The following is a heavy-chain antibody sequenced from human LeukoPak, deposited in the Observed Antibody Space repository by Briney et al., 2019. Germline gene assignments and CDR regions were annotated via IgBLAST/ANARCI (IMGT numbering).Heavy chain of an antibody. D-gene: IGHD2-2*01. Sequence: FSDSVVGTYYADSVKGRFTISTDNTKTTLYLQMNSLRAEDTAVYYCAKSAATWDTYFVYWGQGTLVTVSS. J-gene: IGHJ4*02. CDR3: AKSAATWDTYFVY. CDR2: FSDSVVGT. V-gene: IGHV3-23*01.